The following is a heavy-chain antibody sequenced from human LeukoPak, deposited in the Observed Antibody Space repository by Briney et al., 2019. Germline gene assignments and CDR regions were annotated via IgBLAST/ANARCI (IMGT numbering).Heavy chain of an antibody. V-gene: IGHV3-74*01. CDR2: INSDGSST. CDR3: ARDRNWNFLPEFDP. D-gene: IGHD1-7*01. J-gene: IGHJ5*02. Sequence: GGSLRLSCAASGFTFSSYWMHWVRQAPGQGLVWVSRINSDGSSTTYADSVKGRFTISRDNAKNTLYLQMNSLRAEDTAVYYCARDRNWNFLPEFDPWGQGTLVTVSS. CDR1: GFTFSSYW.